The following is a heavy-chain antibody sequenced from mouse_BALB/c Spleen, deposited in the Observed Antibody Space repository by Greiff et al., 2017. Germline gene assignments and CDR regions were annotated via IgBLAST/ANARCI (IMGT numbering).Heavy chain of an antibody. CDR1: GFAFSSYD. Sequence: EVQVVESGGGLVKPGGSLKLSCAASGFAFSSYDMSWVRQTPEKRLEWVAYISSGGGSTYYPDTVKGRFTISRDNAKNTLYLQMSSLKSEDTAMYYCARHDYLYALDYWGQGTSVTVSS. V-gene: IGHV5-12-1*01. CDR3: ARHDYLYALDY. CDR2: ISSGGGST. D-gene: IGHD2-4*01. J-gene: IGHJ4*01.